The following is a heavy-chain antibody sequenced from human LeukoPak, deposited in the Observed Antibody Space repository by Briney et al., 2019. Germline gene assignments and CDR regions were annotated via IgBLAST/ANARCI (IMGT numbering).Heavy chain of an antibody. CDR3: GRAGLSSGFDY. CDR2: IISDARST. D-gene: IGHD6-19*01. Sequence: GGSLRPSCAASGFTFTSYWTHWVRQAPGKGLGWVSRIISDARSTSYADSAKGRSTISTTNATNTPNLQMNSRRPQNTAVYSCGRAGLSSGFDYWGQGTLVTVSS. CDR1: GFTFTSYW. J-gene: IGHJ4*02. V-gene: IGHV3-74*01.